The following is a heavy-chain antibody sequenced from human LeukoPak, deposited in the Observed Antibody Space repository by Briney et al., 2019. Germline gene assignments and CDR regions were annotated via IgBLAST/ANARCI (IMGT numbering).Heavy chain of an antibody. CDR3: ARAAIFGVVPWAFDI. D-gene: IGHD3-3*01. CDR1: GGSISSYY. Sequence: SETLSLTCTVSGGSISSYYWSWIRQPAGKGLEWIGRIYTSGSTNYNPSLKSRVTMSVDTSKNQFSLKLSSVTAADTAVYYCARAAIFGVVPWAFDIWGQGTMVTVSS. CDR2: IYTSGST. J-gene: IGHJ3*02. V-gene: IGHV4-4*07.